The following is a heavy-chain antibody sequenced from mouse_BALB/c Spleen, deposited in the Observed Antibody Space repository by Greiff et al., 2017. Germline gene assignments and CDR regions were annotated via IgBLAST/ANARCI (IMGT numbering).Heavy chain of an antibody. J-gene: IGHJ4*01. CDR3: ARNIEGYSPYAMDY. Sequence: QVQLQQSGPGLVQPSQSLSITCTVSGFSLTSYGVHWVRQSPGKGLEWLGVIWSGGSTDYNAAFISRLSISKDNSKSQVFFKMNSLQANDTAIYYCARNIEGYSPYAMDYWGQGTSVTVSS. V-gene: IGHV2-2*02. D-gene: IGHD2-3*01. CDR1: GFSLTSYG. CDR2: IWSGGST.